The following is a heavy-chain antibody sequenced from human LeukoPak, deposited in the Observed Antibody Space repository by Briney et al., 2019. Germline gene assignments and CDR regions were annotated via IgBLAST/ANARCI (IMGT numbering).Heavy chain of an antibody. D-gene: IGHD5-12*01. CDR1: GITLSNYG. CDR2: ISGSGGST. V-gene: IGHV3-23*01. Sequence: GGSLRLSCAVSGITLSNYGMSWVRQAPGKGLEWVAGISGSGGSTKYADSVKGRFTISRDNSKNTLYLQMNSLRVEDTAVYYCVRDGGVSGYDLLDYWGQGTLVTVSS. CDR3: VRDGGVSGYDLLDY. J-gene: IGHJ4*02.